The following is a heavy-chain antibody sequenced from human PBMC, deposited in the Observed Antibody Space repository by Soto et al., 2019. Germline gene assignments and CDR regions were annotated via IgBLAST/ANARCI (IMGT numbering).Heavy chain of an antibody. CDR3: AREGSSDQLRRSCFDP. Sequence: ASVKVSCKASGYTFTGYYMHWVRQAPGQGLEWMGWINPNSGGTNYAQKFQGWVTMTRDTSISTAYMELSRLRSDDTAVYYCAREGSSDQLRRSCFDPCGQGTLVTVSS. V-gene: IGHV1-2*04. D-gene: IGHD2-2*01. CDR2: INPNSGGT. J-gene: IGHJ5*02. CDR1: GYTFTGYY.